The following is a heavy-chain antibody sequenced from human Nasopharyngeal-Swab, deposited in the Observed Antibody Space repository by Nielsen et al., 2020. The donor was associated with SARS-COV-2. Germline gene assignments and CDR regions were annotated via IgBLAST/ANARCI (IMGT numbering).Heavy chain of an antibody. D-gene: IGHD5-18*01. CDR3: ARAGGYSYGYWMRWFDP. CDR2: IYHSGST. Sequence: GSLRLSCTVSGSSISSGYYWGWIRQPPGKGLEWIGSIYHSGSTYYNPSLKSRVTISVDTSKNQFSLKLSSVTAADTAVYYCARAGGYSYGYWMRWFDPWGQGTLVTVSS. V-gene: IGHV4-38-2*02. J-gene: IGHJ5*02. CDR1: GSSISSGYY.